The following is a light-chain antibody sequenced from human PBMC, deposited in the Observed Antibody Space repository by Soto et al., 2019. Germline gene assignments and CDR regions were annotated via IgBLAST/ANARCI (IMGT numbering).Light chain of an antibody. J-gene: IGKJ5*01. Sequence: ETVLTESPGTLSLSQGEIATLSLRASQSVSIYLAWYQKKPGQAPRLLIYAASTRSTGIPERLSGSGYGTDLSLTISSMGNEDFEVYYCQQYGSYTFTFGQGTRLEIK. CDR3: QQYGSYTFT. CDR2: AAS. V-gene: IGKV3-20*01. CDR1: QSVSIY.